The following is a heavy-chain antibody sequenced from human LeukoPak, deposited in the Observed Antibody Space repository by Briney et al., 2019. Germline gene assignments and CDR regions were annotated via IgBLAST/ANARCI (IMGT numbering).Heavy chain of an antibody. CDR2: IYSGGST. CDR3: ASSVGEYYYYYMDV. V-gene: IGHV3-53*01. J-gene: IGHJ6*03. D-gene: IGHD1-26*01. Sequence: GGSLRLSCAASGFTVSSNYMSWVRQAPGKGLEWVSVIYSGGSTYYADSVKGRFTISRDNSKNTLYLQMNSLRAEDTAVYYCASSVGEYYYYYMDVWGKGTTVTISS. CDR1: GFTVSSNY.